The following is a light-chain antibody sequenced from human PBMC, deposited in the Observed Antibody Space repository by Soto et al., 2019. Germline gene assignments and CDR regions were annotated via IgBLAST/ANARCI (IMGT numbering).Light chain of an antibody. CDR2: DVS. J-gene: IGLJ1*01. CDR3: SSYTSSSTPCV. Sequence: QSVLTQPASVSGSPGQSITISCTGTSSDVGGYNYVSWYQQHPGKAPKLMIYDVSNRPSGVSNRFSGSKSGNTASLTISGLQAEYEADYYCSSYTSSSTPCVFRTGTKVTVL. V-gene: IGLV2-14*01. CDR1: SSDVGGYNY.